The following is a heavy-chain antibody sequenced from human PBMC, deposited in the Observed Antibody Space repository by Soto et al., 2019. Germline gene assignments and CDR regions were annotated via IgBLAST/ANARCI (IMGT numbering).Heavy chain of an antibody. Sequence: SLRLSCTVSGFFLSDYGMHWVRQGPGKGLEWVAAISFDGSSEFYSDSVKDRFTTSRDNSKSTLYLHMSSLRVEDTAVYYCARGGGLNQLLSGSDHWGQGTLVTVSS. V-gene: IGHV3-33*01. CDR1: GFFLSDYG. CDR2: ISFDGSSE. D-gene: IGHD2-2*01. J-gene: IGHJ4*02. CDR3: ARGGGLNQLLSGSDH.